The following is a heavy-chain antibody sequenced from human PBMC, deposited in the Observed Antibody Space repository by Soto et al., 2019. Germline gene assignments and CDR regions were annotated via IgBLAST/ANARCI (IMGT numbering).Heavy chain of an antibody. D-gene: IGHD2-2*01. CDR1: GFTFSSYA. CDR2: ISGSGGST. Sequence: GGSLRLSCAASGFTFSSYAMSWVRQAPGKGLEWVSAISGSGGSTYYADSVKGRFTISRDNSKNTLYLQMNSLRAEDTAVYYCANGVPAASDWILQHWGQGTLVTVSS. V-gene: IGHV3-23*01. J-gene: IGHJ1*01. CDR3: ANGVPAASDWILQH.